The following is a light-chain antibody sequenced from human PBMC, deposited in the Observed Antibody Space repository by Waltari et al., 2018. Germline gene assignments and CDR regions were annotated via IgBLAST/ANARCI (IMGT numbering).Light chain of an antibody. CDR2: GAS. V-gene: IGKV3-20*01. CDR1: QSVSASF. J-gene: IGKJ2*01. CDR3: QQYGSPPYT. Sequence: EIVLTQSPGTLSLSPGERATLSCRASQSVSASFLAWYQQKPCQAPRLLISGASTRATGIPDRFSGSGSGTDFTLTINRLEPEDFALYYCQQYGSPPYTFGQGTRLEIK.